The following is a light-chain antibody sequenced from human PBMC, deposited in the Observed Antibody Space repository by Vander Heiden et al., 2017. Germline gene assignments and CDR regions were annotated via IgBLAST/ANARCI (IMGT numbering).Light chain of an antibody. Sequence: DIVMTQSPDSLAVSLGERATINCKSSQSVLYSSNNKYYLAWYQQKPGQPPKLLIYWASTRESGVPDRFSGSGSGTDFTLTISSLQAEDVAVYYCQQYYNSPLTFGQGTKLEIK. CDR3: QQYYNSPLT. CDR1: QSVLYSSNNKYY. J-gene: IGKJ2*01. CDR2: WAS. V-gene: IGKV4-1*01.